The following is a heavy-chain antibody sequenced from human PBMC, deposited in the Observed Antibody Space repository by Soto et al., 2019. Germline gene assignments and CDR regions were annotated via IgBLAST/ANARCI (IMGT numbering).Heavy chain of an antibody. Sequence: QLQLQESGPGLVKPSETLSLTCTVSGGSISSTSYYWGWIRQPPGKGLDWIGTIYYSGSTYYKPSLKCRFTISVDTSKNQLSLKLSSVTAAYTAVYYCARLKITVVTRGGPVGYFDLWGRGTLVTVSS. CDR2: IYYSGST. CDR1: GGSISSTSYY. V-gene: IGHV4-39*01. CDR3: ARLKITVVTRGGPVGYFDL. J-gene: IGHJ2*01. D-gene: IGHD2-15*01.